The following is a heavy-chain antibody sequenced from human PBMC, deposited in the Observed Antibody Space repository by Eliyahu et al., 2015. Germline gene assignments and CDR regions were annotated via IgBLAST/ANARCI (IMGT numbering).Heavy chain of an antibody. V-gene: IGHV3-74*01. D-gene: IGHD3/OR15-3a*01. J-gene: IGHJ4*02. Sequence: EEQLVESGGGLVQPGGSLRLSCAASGFTFSSYWMHWVRQAPGKGLVWVSRINRDGSSTDYADSVKGRFTISRDNAKNTVYLQMNSLRAEDTAVYYCVRLLDRDYWGQGTLVTVSS. CDR1: GFTFSSYW. CDR3: VRLLDRDY. CDR2: INRDGSST.